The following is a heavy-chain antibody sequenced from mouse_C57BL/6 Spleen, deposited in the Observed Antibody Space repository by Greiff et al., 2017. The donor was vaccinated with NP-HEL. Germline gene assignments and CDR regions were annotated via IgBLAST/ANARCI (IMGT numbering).Heavy chain of an antibody. D-gene: IGHD3-2*02. CDR2: IDPEDGET. CDR3: AGGGQAAQATRAY. J-gene: IGHJ3*01. V-gene: IGHV14-2*01. CDR1: GFNITDYY. Sequence: EVQLQQSGAELVKPGASVKLSCTASGFNITDYYMHWVKQRTEQGLEWIGRIDPEDGETKYAPKFQGKATITADTSSNTAYLQLSSLTSEDTAVLYCAGGGQAAQATRAYWGQGTLVTVSA.